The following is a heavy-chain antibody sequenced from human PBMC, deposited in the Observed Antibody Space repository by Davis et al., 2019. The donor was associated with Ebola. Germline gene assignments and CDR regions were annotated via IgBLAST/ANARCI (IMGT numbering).Heavy chain of an antibody. D-gene: IGHD4-17*01. CDR1: GFTINNNC. CDR3: ARHVNGDFWYFDL. Sequence: GGSLRLSCAASGFTINNNCMSWVRQAPGKGLEWLSVVYRGGNTYYADSVKGRFTISRDTSNNTLYLQMNNLRPEDAAVYYCARHVNGDFWYFDLWGRGTRVTVSS. J-gene: IGHJ2*01. CDR2: VYRGGNT. V-gene: IGHV3-53*01.